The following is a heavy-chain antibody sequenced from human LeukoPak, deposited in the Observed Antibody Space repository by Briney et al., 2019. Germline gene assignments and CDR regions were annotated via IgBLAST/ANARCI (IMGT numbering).Heavy chain of an antibody. V-gene: IGHV4-59*12. D-gene: IGHD2-2*01. J-gene: IGHJ4*02. CDR1: GGSISSYY. CDR3: ARGLTHLGYCSSTSCRKKYYFDY. Sequence: SETLSLTCTVSGGSISSYYRSWIRQPPGKGLEWIGYIYYSGSTNYNPSLKSRVTISVDTSKNQFSLKLSSVTAADTAVYYCARGLTHLGYCSSTSCRKKYYFDYWGQGTLVTVSS. CDR2: IYYSGST.